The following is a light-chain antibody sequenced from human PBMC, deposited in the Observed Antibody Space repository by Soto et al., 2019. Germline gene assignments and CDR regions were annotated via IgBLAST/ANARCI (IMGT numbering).Light chain of an antibody. CDR3: SSYAGSVL. CDR2: EVS. V-gene: IGLV2-8*01. Sequence: QSVLTQPPSASGSPGQSVTISCTGTSSDVGGYNYVSWYQQHPGKAPKLMIFEVSKRPSGVPDRFSGSKSGNTASLPVSGLQADDEADYYCSSYAGSVLFGGGTKLTVL. J-gene: IGLJ2*01. CDR1: SSDVGGYNY.